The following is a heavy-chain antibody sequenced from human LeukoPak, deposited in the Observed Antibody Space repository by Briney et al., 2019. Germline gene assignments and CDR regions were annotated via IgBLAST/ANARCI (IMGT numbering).Heavy chain of an antibody. J-gene: IGHJ6*02. CDR3: ARDLPTYYSSGWYEALYYYYGMDV. D-gene: IGHD6-19*01. CDR1: GFTFSSYW. V-gene: IGHV3-7*01. Sequence: GGSLRLSCAASGFTFSSYWMSWVRQAPGKGLEWVANIKQDGSEKYYVDSVKGRFTISRDNAKNSLYLQMNSLRAEDTAVYYCARDLPTYYSSGWYEALYYYYGMDVWGQGTTVTVSS. CDR2: IKQDGSEK.